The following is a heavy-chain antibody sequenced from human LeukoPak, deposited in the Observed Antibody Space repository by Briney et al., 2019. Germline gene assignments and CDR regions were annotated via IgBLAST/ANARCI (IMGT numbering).Heavy chain of an antibody. Sequence: GGSLRLSCAASGFTFSNYWIHWVRQAPGKGLVWVSRINTDASSTTYASSVKGRFTISRDNARNTVFLQMNSLRVEDTAVFYCTTENWYVFENWGQGSLVTVSS. V-gene: IGHV3-74*01. J-gene: IGHJ4*02. CDR2: INTDASST. D-gene: IGHD1-1*01. CDR3: TTENWYVFEN. CDR1: GFTFSNYW.